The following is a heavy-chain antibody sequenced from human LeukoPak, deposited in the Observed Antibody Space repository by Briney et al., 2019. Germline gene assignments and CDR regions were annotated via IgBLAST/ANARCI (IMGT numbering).Heavy chain of an antibody. CDR2: IYYSGST. D-gene: IGHD4-17*01. J-gene: IGHJ3*02. CDR3: ARAIMTTVSTDAFDI. CDR1: GGSISSSSCY. V-gene: IGHV4-39*07. Sequence: SETLSLTCTVSGGSISSSSCYWGWIRQPPGKGLEWIGSIYYSGSTYYNPSLKSRVTISVDTSKNQFSLKLSSVTAADTAVYYCARAIMTTVSTDAFDIWGQGTMVTVSS.